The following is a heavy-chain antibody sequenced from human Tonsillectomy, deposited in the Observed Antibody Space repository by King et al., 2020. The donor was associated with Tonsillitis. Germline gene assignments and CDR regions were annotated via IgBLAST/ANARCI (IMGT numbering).Heavy chain of an antibody. Sequence: VQLVESGGGLVQPGGSLRLSCAASGFTFSSYSMNWVRQAPGKGLEWVSYISSSSSTINYADSVKGRFTISRENTKNSLYLQMHSLRAEDTAVYYCAREAASITMIVVHYFDCWGQGTLVTVSP. CDR1: GFTFSSYS. CDR2: ISSSSSTI. V-gene: IGHV3-48*01. J-gene: IGHJ4*02. D-gene: IGHD3-22*01. CDR3: AREAASITMIVVHYFDC.